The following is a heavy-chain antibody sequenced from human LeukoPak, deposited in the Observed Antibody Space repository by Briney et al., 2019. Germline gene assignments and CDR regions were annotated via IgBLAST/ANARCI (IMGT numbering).Heavy chain of an antibody. Sequence: GGPLNLPCPASGFPLSSYAMHGSRQAPAKGLEWVAVIWYDGSNKYYADSVKGRFTIYRDNSKITLYFQMNSLRAEDTAVYYCARGEQWVKTAPDYWGQGTLVTVSS. CDR2: IWYDGSNK. J-gene: IGHJ4*02. CDR3: ARGEQWVKTAPDY. CDR1: GFPLSSYA. D-gene: IGHD1/OR15-1a*01. V-gene: IGHV3-33*01.